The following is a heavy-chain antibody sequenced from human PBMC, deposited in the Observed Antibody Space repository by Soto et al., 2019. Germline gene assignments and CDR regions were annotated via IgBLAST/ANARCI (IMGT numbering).Heavy chain of an antibody. Sequence: SLRLSCAASGFTVSSYGIHWVRQAPGKGLEWVAVISRDGGTKYYADSVKGRFTISRDNSRNTLFLEMNSLRGDDMAVYYCTGEVASGYWGQGTLVTVSS. CDR2: ISRDGGTK. J-gene: IGHJ4*02. V-gene: IGHV3-30*03. CDR1: GFTVSSYG. CDR3: TGEVASGY. D-gene: IGHD2-8*02.